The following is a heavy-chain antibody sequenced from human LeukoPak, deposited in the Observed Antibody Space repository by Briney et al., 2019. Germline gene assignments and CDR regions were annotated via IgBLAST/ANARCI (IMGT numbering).Heavy chain of an antibody. D-gene: IGHD1-26*01. V-gene: IGHV3-23*01. Sequence: GGSLRLSCAASGFTFSTYAMSWVRQAPGKGLEWVSSIGVSDGSTYYADSVKGRFTISRDNSKNTLYLQMNSLRAEDTAVYYCAKAANEWELLAGYFDYWGQGTLVTVSS. CDR2: IGVSDGST. CDR1: GFTFSTYA. CDR3: AKAANEWELLAGYFDY. J-gene: IGHJ4*02.